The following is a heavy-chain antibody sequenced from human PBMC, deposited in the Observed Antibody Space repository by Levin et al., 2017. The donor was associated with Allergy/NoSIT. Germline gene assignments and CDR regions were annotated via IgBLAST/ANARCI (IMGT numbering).Heavy chain of an antibody. V-gene: IGHV1-24*01. Sequence: GASVKVSCKVSGYTLTELSMHWVRQAPGKGLEWMGGFDPEDGETIYAQKFQGRVTMTEDTSTDTAYMELSSLRSEDTAVYYCATSNQQDYYDSSGYADAFDIWGQGTMVTVSS. D-gene: IGHD3-22*01. CDR2: FDPEDGET. J-gene: IGHJ3*02. CDR3: ATSNQQDYYDSSGYADAFDI. CDR1: GYTLTELS.